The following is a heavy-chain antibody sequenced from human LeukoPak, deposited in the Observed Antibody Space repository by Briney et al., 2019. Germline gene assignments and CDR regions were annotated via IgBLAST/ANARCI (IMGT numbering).Heavy chain of an antibody. CDR2: IYYSGST. CDR3: ARDLSSDYYDSSGYDAYAFDI. J-gene: IGHJ3*02. CDR1: GGSISSYY. D-gene: IGHD3-22*01. V-gene: IGHV4-59*01. Sequence: PSETLSLTCTVSGGSISSYYWSWIRQPPGKGLEWIGYIYYSGSTNYNPSLKSRVTISVDTSKNQFSLKLSSVAAADTAVYYCARDLSSDYYDSSGYDAYAFDIWGQGTMVTVSS.